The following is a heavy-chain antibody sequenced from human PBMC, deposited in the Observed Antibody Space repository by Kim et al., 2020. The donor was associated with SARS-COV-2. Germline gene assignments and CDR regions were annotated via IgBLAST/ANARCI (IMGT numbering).Heavy chain of an antibody. CDR1: GGSISSYY. CDR3: ARSDLAYCGGDCYFDY. D-gene: IGHD2-21*02. Sequence: SETLSLTCTVSGGSISSYYWSWIRQPAGKGLEWIGRIYTSGSTNYNPSLKSRVTMSVDTSKNQFSLKLSSVTAADTAVYYCARSDLAYCGGDCYFDYWGQGTLVTVSS. V-gene: IGHV4-4*07. CDR2: IYTSGST. J-gene: IGHJ4*02.